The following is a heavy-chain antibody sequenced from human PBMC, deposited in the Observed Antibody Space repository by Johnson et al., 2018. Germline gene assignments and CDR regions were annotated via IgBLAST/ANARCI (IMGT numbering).Heavy chain of an antibody. CDR1: GYTFSSYY. V-gene: IGHV1-46*01. D-gene: IGHD6-13*01. CDR3: ARGANIAASEGGWFDP. CDR2: INPSGGST. Sequence: QVQLVQSGAEVKKPGASVKVSCKASGYTFSSYYMHWVRQAPGQGLEWMGIINPSGGSTSYAQKFQGRVTMTRDTSTSTVYMELSSLRSEDTAVYYCARGANIAASEGGWFDPWGQGTLVTVSS. J-gene: IGHJ5*02.